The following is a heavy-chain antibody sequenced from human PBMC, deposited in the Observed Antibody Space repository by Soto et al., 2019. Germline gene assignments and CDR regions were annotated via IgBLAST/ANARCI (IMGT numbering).Heavy chain of an antibody. CDR1: GYTFTSYG. D-gene: IGHD1-26*01. CDR3: ERVQPHYSLAFYI. CDR2: ISAYNGNT. V-gene: IGHV1-18*01. J-gene: IGHJ3*02. Sequence: QVPLVQSGAEVKKAGASVKVSCKASGYTFTSYGVSWVRQAPGQGLEWMGWISAYNGNTNYAQKLQGRVTMTTDTPTSTAYMEMRSLRSDDTAVYSCERVQPHYSLAFYIWGQGTMVTVSS.